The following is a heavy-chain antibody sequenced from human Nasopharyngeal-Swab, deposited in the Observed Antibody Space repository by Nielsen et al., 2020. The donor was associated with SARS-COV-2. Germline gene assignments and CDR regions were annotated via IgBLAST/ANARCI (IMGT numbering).Heavy chain of an antibody. J-gene: IGHJ3*02. Sequence: WIRQPPGKGLEWVSVIYSGGSTYYADSVMGRFTISRDNSKNTLYLQMNSLRAEDTAVYYCAKETYDSSGYYSLGAFDIWGQGTMVTVSS. CDR3: AKETYDSSGYYSLGAFDI. D-gene: IGHD3-22*01. CDR2: IYSGGST. V-gene: IGHV3-53*03.